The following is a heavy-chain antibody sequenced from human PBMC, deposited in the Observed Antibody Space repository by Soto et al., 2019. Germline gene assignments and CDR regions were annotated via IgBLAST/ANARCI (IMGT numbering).Heavy chain of an antibody. V-gene: IGHV3-23*01. Sequence: QLGGCLRPSCTSSAFIFSDYAIARFREVQGKGLEWLSTLSGGSFVTYYGESVKGRFTISRDNAKKTLFLQMNRLSAEDTATYYCAKVRCKNYYYLFDFLGQG. CDR2: LSGGSFVT. CDR3: AKVRCKNYYYLFDF. J-gene: IGHJ4*02. D-gene: IGHD3-10*01. CDR1: AFIFSDYA.